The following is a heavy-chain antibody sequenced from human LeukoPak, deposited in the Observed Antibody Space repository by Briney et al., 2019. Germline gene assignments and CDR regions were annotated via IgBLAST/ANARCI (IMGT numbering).Heavy chain of an antibody. Sequence: PGGSLRLSCAASGFTFSDAWMSWVRQTPGKGLEWVGRIKNKSGGRTTDYGAPVKGRFTISRDDSKNTLYLQMNSLKTEDTAVYYCTTDRGSGRYYVRAFDLWGQGTMVIVSS. CDR1: GFTFSDAW. J-gene: IGHJ3*01. D-gene: IGHD1-26*01. CDR3: TTDRGSGRYYVRAFDL. CDR2: IKNKSGGRTT. V-gene: IGHV3-15*01.